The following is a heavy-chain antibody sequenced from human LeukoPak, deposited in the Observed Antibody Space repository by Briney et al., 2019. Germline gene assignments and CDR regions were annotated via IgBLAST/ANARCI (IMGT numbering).Heavy chain of an antibody. J-gene: IGHJ4*02. CDR2: IYYSGGA. Sequence: SETLSLTCTVSGDSLSSSIYYWGWVRQPPGKGLEWIGSIYYSGGAYYSPSLRSRVTISVDTSKNQFSLNLMSASAADTAVYFCARPRTAHPQSAFQHWGLGTLVTVSS. CDR1: GDSLSSSIYY. CDR3: ARPRTAHPQSAFQH. V-gene: IGHV4-39*01. D-gene: IGHD2/OR15-2a*01.